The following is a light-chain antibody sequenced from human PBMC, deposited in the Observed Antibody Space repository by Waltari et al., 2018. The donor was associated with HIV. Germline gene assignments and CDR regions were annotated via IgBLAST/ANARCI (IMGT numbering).Light chain of an antibody. CDR2: HGN. V-gene: IGLV2-11*01. J-gene: IGLJ3*02. CDR3: AAWDDSLNGPV. CDR1: VGAYNY. Sequence: QSALTQPRSVSGSPGQSVTISCTGVGAYNYVSWYQQHPGKAPRLMIYHGNKRPSGVPDRFSGSKSGNTASLTISGLQAEDEADYYCAAWDDSLNGPVFGGGTKLTVL.